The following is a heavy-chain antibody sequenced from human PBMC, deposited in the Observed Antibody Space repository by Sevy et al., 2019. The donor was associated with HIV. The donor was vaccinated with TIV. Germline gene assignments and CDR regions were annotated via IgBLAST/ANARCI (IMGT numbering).Heavy chain of an antibody. D-gene: IGHD3-22*01. J-gene: IGHJ4*02. CDR2: FDPEDNER. Sequence: ASVKVSCKVSGYTLTRLAMHWVRQAPGKGLEWMGSFDPEDNERNYAQKWQGRFSMTEDTSTDTAYMELSNLRSEDTAVYYCATTKDYYENSGDPFDYWGQGTLVTVSS. CDR3: ATTKDYYENSGDPFDY. CDR1: GYTLTRLA. V-gene: IGHV1-24*01.